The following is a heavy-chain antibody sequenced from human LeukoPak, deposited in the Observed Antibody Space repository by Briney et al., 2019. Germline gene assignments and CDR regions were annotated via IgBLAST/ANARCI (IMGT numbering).Heavy chain of an antibody. CDR1: GFTFSNYA. CDR2: ISDSGGST. D-gene: IGHD3-10*01. CDR3: AKDRGAARGSGSYGYFDY. J-gene: IGHJ4*02. Sequence: GGSLRLSCAASGFTFSNYAMSWVRQAPGKGLEWVSSISDSGGSTFYADSVKGRFTISRDNSKNTLYLQMNSLRAEDTAVYYCAKDRGAARGSGSYGYFDYWGQGTLVTVSS. V-gene: IGHV3-23*01.